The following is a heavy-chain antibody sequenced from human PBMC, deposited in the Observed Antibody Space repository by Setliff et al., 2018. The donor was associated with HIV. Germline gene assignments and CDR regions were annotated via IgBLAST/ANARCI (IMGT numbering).Heavy chain of an antibody. CDR1: GGSFSDNY. J-gene: IGHJ6*02. Sequence: SETLSLTCAVYGGSFSDNYWSWIRQSPGKGLEWIGEINHSGRTKSSPSLRSRVSISVDTSKTQFSLKLSSVIAADTAVYYCARIFGDQGYYYGMDVWGQGTTVTVSS. CDR2: INHSGRT. CDR3: ARIFGDQGYYYGMDV. D-gene: IGHD3-3*01. V-gene: IGHV4-34*01.